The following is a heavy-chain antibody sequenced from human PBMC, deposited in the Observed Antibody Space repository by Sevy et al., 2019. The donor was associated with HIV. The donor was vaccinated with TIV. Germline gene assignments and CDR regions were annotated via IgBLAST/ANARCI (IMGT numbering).Heavy chain of an antibody. Sequence: SETLSLTCAVSGGSISSGGYSWSWIRQPPGKGLEWFGYIYHSGSTYYNPSLKSRVTISVDRSKNQFSLKLSSVTAADTAVYYCVRGMYYGSGSPFDYWGQGTLVTVSS. CDR2: IYHSGST. CDR1: GGSISSGGYS. D-gene: IGHD3-10*01. J-gene: IGHJ4*02. V-gene: IGHV4-30-2*01. CDR3: VRGMYYGSGSPFDY.